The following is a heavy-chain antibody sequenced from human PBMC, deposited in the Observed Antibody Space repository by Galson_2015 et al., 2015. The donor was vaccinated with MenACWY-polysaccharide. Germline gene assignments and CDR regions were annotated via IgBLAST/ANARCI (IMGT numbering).Heavy chain of an antibody. Sequence: SLRLSCAASGFSITSYAVNWVRQAPGKGLEWVAVISGSGTNIQYADSVKGRFTISRDTSKSTLYLQMNSLRAEDTAKYYCAKASQWGAAAVGSFDHWGQGTLVTASS. CDR2: ISGSGTNI. D-gene: IGHD6-13*01. CDR1: GFSITSYA. CDR3: AKASQWGAAAVGSFDH. J-gene: IGHJ4*02. V-gene: IGHV3-23*01.